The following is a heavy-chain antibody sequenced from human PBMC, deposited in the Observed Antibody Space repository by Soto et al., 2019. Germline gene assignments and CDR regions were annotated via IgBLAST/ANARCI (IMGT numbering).Heavy chain of an antibody. V-gene: IGHV4-34*01. CDR1: CGSFSGYY. CDR3: ARDPVYDYDSSGPEGYYYGMDV. J-gene: IGHJ6*02. CDR2: INHSGST. D-gene: IGHD3-22*01. Sequence: SETLSLTCAVYCGSFSGYYWSWIRQPPGKGLEWIGEINHSGSTNYNPSLKSRVTISVDTSKNQFSLKLSSVTAADTAVYYCARDPVYDYDSSGPEGYYYGMDVWGQGNTVTVSS.